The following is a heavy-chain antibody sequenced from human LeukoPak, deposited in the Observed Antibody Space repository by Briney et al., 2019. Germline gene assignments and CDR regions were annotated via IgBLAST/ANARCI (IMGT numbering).Heavy chain of an antibody. CDR1: GFTLSSYW. J-gene: IGHJ4*02. CDR2: INSDGSNT. D-gene: IGHD5-18*01. Sequence: PGGSLRLSCAASGFTLSSYWMHWVRQAPGKGLVWVSRINSDGSNTSYADSVKGRFTISRDNAKNTLYLQMNSLRAEDTAVYYCARGKRGYSYGFDYWGQGTLVTVSS. V-gene: IGHV3-74*01. CDR3: ARGKRGYSYGFDY.